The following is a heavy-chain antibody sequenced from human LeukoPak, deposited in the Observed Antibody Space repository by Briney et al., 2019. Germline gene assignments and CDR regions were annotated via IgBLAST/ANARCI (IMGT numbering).Heavy chain of an antibody. D-gene: IGHD3-22*01. CDR2: IIPIFGTA. V-gene: IGHV1-69*13. Sequence: GASVTVSCKASGGTFSSYAISWVRQAPGQGLEWMGGIIPIFGTANYAQKFQGRVTITADESTSTAYMELSSLRSEDTAVYYCARDSSGYYYAGPYFQHWGQGTLVTVSS. CDR1: GGTFSSYA. J-gene: IGHJ1*01. CDR3: ARDSSGYYYAGPYFQH.